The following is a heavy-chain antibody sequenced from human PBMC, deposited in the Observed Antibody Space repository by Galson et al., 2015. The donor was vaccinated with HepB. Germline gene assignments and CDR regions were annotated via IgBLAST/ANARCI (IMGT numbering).Heavy chain of an antibody. CDR2: INPNSGGT. CDR1: GYTFTGYY. D-gene: IGHD2-21*01. CDR3: AREAYCGGDCYSGLDAFDI. J-gene: IGHJ3*02. V-gene: IGHV1-2*02. Sequence: SVKVSCKASGYTFTGYYMHWVRQAPGQGLEWMGWINPNSGGTNYAQKFQGRVTMTRDTSISTAYMELSRLRSDDTAVYYCAREAYCGGDCYSGLDAFDIWGQGTMVTVSS.